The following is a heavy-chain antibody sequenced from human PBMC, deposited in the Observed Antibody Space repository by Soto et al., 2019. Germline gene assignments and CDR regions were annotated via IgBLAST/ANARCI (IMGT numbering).Heavy chain of an antibody. J-gene: IGHJ6*02. D-gene: IGHD3-9*01. CDR1: GFTFSNHA. CDR2: IGGSGRNT. CDR3: ARVLRYFDTPYGMDV. V-gene: IGHV3-23*01. Sequence: EVQLLESGEGLVQPGGSLKLSCAASGFTFSNHAMSWVRQAPGKGLEWVSGIGGSGRNTYYADSVKGRFTISRDNYQESLFLQMNSLRAEDTAEYYCARVLRYFDTPYGMDVWGQGTTVTVSS.